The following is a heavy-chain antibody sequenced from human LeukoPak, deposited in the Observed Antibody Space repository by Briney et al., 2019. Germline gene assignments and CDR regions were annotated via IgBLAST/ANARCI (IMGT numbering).Heavy chain of an antibody. CDR2: ISDNGGTA. CDR3: AKRGPVTGTKYFDY. D-gene: IGHD6-19*01. CDR1: QFIFSTYA. Sequence: GGSLRLSCAASQFIFSTYAMSWVRRAPGKGLEWVSGISDNGGTAYYADSVKGRFTISRDNSKNTLYLQMNSLRAEDTAVYYCAKRGPVTGTKYFDYWGQGTLVTVSS. V-gene: IGHV3-23*01. J-gene: IGHJ4*02.